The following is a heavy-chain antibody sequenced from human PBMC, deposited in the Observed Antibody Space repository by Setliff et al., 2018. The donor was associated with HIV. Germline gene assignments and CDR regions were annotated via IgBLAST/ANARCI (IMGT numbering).Heavy chain of an antibody. J-gene: IGHJ6*04. CDR2: MNHSEH. D-gene: IGHD3-3*01. CDR3: ARTITTFGVIGRGGRMDI. Sequence: SETLSLTCAVYGGSFSGYSWTWIRQSPGKGLEWIGEMNHSEHYYNPTLKSRVTISMDTSKNQFSLELSSVTAADTALYYCARTITTFGVIGRGGRMDIWGKGTTVTVSS. CDR1: GGSFSGYS. V-gene: IGHV4-34*01.